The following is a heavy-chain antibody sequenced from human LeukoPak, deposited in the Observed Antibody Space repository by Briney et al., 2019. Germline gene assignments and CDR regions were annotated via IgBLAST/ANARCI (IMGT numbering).Heavy chain of an antibody. CDR1: GGSFSGYY. D-gene: IGHD3-22*01. Sequence: SETLSLTCAVYGGSFSGYYWSWIRQPPGKGLEWTGEINHSGSTNYNPSLKSRVTISVDTSKNQFSLKLSSVTAADTAVYYCARGSLYYYDSSGYLDYWGQGTLVTVSS. CDR2: INHSGST. V-gene: IGHV4-34*01. J-gene: IGHJ4*02. CDR3: ARGSLYYYDSSGYLDY.